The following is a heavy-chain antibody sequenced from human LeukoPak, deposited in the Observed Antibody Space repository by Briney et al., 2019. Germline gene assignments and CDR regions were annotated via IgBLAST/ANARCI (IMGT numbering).Heavy chain of an antibody. CDR1: GFTFSSYS. CDR3: AKGGLRRDGYNFGDY. D-gene: IGHD5-24*01. V-gene: IGHV3-64*01. J-gene: IGHJ4*02. Sequence: GSLRLSCAASGFTFSSYSMHWVRQAPGEGMEYVSAISSNGGSTYYANSVKGRFTISRDNSKNTLYLQMGSLRAEDMAVYYCAKGGLRRDGYNFGDYWGQGTLVTVSS. CDR2: ISSNGGST.